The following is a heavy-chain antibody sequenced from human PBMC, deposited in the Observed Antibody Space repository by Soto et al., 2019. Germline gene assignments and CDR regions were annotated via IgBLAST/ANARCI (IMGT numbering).Heavy chain of an antibody. J-gene: IGHJ4*02. CDR2: ISGSGGST. CDR1: GFTFSSYA. CDR3: ATANYYDSSCYPYYFDY. V-gene: IGHV3-23*01. Sequence: EVQLLESGGGLVQPGGSLRLSCAASGFTFSSYAMSWVRQAPGKGLEWVSAISGSGGSTYYADSVKGRFTISRDNSKNTLYLQMNSLRAEDTAVYYCATANYYDSSCYPYYFDYWCQGTLVTVSS. D-gene: IGHD3-22*01.